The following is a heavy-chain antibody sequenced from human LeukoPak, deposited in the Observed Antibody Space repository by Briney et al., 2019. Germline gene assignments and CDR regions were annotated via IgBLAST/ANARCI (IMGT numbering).Heavy chain of an antibody. V-gene: IGHV3-74*01. CDR2: IDGDGSTT. CDR3: AEAASVRGVSY. J-gene: IGHJ4*02. Sequence: HAGGSLRLSCAASGFTFSTYWMHWVRHAPGKGPLWVSHIDGDGSTTNYADSVKGRFTISRDNAKNTLYPQMNSLRAEDTAVYYCAEAASVRGVSYWGQGTLVTVSS. D-gene: IGHD3-10*01. CDR1: GFTFSTYW.